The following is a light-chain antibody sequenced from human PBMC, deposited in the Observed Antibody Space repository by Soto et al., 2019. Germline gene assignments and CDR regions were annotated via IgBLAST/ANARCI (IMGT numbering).Light chain of an antibody. CDR3: SSFTSRSTFNYV. Sequence: QSALTKPDNVSGSPGQSITISCPGTSRDVGAYNYVSWYQQYPGTAPKVMIYEVSSRPSGVSHRFSGSKSGNTASLTISGLQPEDEADYYCSSFTSRSTFNYVFGTGTKGTVL. J-gene: IGLJ1*01. V-gene: IGLV2-14*01. CDR1: SRDVGAYNY. CDR2: EVS.